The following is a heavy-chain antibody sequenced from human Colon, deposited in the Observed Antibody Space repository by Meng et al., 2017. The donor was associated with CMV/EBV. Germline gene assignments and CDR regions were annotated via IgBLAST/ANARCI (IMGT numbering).Heavy chain of an antibody. D-gene: IGHD6-13*01. CDR2: INHSGTT. Sequence: AFYGGSFAGYSWAWIRQPPGRGLEWTGEINHSGTTNYNPSLKSRVTISLDTSKNQVSLKLNSVTAADTAVYYCARGKRGYSSTWIDSWGQGTLVTVSS. V-gene: IGHV4-34*01. J-gene: IGHJ4*02. CDR3: ARGKRGYSSTWIDS. CDR1: GGSFAGYS.